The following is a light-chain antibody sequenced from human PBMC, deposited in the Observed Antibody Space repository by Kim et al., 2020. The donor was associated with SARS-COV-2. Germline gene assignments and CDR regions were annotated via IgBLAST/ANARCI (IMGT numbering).Light chain of an antibody. CDR3: QQSYRLPPT. CDR1: QDIRNW. J-gene: IGKJ3*01. V-gene: IGKV1-12*01. CDR2: AAS. Sequence: ASVGERVTITCRASQDIRNWLAWYQQKPGKAPILLIYAASDLQSGVPSRFSGGASGTYFTLTISRLPPEVLAIYFCQQSYRLPPTFGPGTKVDIK.